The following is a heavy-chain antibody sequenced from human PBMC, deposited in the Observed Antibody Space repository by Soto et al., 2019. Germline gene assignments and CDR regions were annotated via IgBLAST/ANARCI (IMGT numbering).Heavy chain of an antibody. Sequence: PGGSLRLSCTASGFTFSDYTLNWLRQAPGKGLEWVSSISSTSTYIYYTDSVKGRFTISRDNAKNSLFLQMNILRAEDTALYYCAVVAATAHFDLWGRGTLVTVSS. V-gene: IGHV3-21*01. CDR1: GFTFSDYT. J-gene: IGHJ4*02. CDR3: AVVAATAHFDL. D-gene: IGHD2-2*01. CDR2: ISSTSTYI.